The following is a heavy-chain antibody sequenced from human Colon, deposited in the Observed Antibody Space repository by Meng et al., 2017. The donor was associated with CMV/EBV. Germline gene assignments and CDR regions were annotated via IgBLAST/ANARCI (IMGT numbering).Heavy chain of an antibody. J-gene: IGHJ4*02. V-gene: IGHV3-30-3*01. CDR2: KSADGSIE. D-gene: IGHD3-16*01. CDR3: ARDRLGGIDF. CDR1: GFTFSSYA. Sequence: GGSLRLSCAASGFTFSSYAMSWVRQAPGKGLEWLAVKSADGSIEYHADSVKGRFIISRDNSKSSLYLQMNSLTSDDTAVYYCARDRLGGIDFWGQGTLVTVSS.